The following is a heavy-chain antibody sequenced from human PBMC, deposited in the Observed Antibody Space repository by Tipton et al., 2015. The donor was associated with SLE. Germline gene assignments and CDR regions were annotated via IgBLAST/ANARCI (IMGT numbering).Heavy chain of an antibody. V-gene: IGHV1-18*01. J-gene: IGHJ4*02. CDR1: GYTFPTNG. D-gene: IGHD5-18*01. CDR2: ISAYNGNT. CDR3: ARTSWGTAMVDY. Sequence: QSGAEVKKPGASVKVSCKASGYTFPTNGVTWVRQASGQGLEWMGWISAYNGNTNYAQKLQGRVTMTTDTSTSTAYMELRSLRSDDTAVYYCARTSWGTAMVDYWGQGTLVTVSS.